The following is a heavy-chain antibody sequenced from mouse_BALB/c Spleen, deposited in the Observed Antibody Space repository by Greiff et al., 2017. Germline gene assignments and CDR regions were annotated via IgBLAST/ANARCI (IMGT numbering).Heavy chain of an antibody. CDR2: IDPANGNT. Sequence: EVQLQQSGAELVKPGASVKLSCTASGFNIKDTYMHWVKQRPEQGLEWIGRIDPANGNTKYDPKFQGKATITADTSSNTSYLQLSSLTSEDTAVYYCAILSLLRLRGAMDYWGQGTSVTVSS. V-gene: IGHV14-3*02. D-gene: IGHD1-2*01. CDR3: AILSLLRLRGAMDY. J-gene: IGHJ4*01. CDR1: GFNIKDTY.